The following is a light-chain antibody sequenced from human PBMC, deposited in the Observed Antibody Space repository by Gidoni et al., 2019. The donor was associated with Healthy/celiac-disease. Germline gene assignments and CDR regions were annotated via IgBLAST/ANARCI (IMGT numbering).Light chain of an antibody. CDR1: QSVSSSY. CDR3: QQYGSS. J-gene: IGKJ1*01. CDR2: GAS. Sequence: EIVLTQSPGTLSLSPGERATLSCRASQSVSSSYFAWYQQKPGQAPRLLIYGASRRATGIPDRFSGSGSGTDVTLTISRLEPEDFAVYYCQQYGSSFGQGTKVEIK. V-gene: IGKV3-20*01.